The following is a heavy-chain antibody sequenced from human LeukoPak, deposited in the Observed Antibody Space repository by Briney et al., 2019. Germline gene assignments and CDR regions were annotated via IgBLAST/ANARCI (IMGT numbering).Heavy chain of an antibody. Sequence: SETLSLTCTVSGGSISSSSYYWGWIRQPPGKGLEWIGSIYYSGSTYYNPSLKSRVTISVDTSKNQFSLKLGSVTAADTAVYYCARRTVVPPGAFDIWGQGTMVTVSS. CDR3: ARRTVVPPGAFDI. D-gene: IGHD4-23*01. CDR2: IYYSGST. CDR1: GGSISSSSYY. V-gene: IGHV4-39*01. J-gene: IGHJ3*02.